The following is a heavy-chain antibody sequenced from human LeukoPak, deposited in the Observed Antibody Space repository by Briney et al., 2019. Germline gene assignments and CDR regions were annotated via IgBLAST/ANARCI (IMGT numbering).Heavy chain of an antibody. CDR1: GGSISSGGYY. V-gene: IGHV4-30-2*01. D-gene: IGHD1-1*01. J-gene: IGHJ2*01. Sequence: PSQTLSLTCTVSGGSISSGGYYWSWIRQPPGKGLEWIVYIYHSGSTYYNPSLKSRVTISVDRSKNQFSLKLSSVTAADTAVYYCARDSPMNAQLGHWYFDLWGRGTLVTVSS. CDR2: IYHSGST. CDR3: ARDSPMNAQLGHWYFDL.